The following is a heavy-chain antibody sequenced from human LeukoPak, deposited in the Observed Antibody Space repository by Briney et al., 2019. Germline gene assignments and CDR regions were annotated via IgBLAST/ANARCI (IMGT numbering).Heavy chain of an antibody. CDR3: ARPAFSGSYGAFDY. J-gene: IGHJ4*02. D-gene: IGHD1-26*01. V-gene: IGHV4-39*01. CDR1: GGSISSSSYY. CDR2: IYYSGST. Sequence: SETLSLTCTVSGGSISSSSYYWGWIRQPPGKGLEWIGSIYYSGSTYYNPSLKSRLTISLDTSKNQFSLKLSSVTAADTAVYYCARPAFSGSYGAFDYWGQGTLVTVSS.